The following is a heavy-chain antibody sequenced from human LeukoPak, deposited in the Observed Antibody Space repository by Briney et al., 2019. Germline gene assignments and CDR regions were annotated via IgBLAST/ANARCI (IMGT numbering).Heavy chain of an antibody. Sequence: SETLSLTCTVSGGSISSGSYYWSWIRQPAGTGLEWIGRIYTSGSTNYNPSLKSRVTISVDTSKNQFSLKLSSVTAADTAVYYCASCSSTSCSPYHYYYGMDVWGQGTTVTVSS. D-gene: IGHD2-2*01. J-gene: IGHJ6*02. V-gene: IGHV4-61*02. CDR1: GGSISSGSYY. CDR2: IYTSGST. CDR3: ASCSSTSCSPYHYYYGMDV.